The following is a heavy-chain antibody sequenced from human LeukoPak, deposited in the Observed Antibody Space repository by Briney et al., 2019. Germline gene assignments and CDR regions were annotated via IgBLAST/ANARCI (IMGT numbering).Heavy chain of an antibody. CDR1: GFTFSSYW. D-gene: IGHD3-10*01. CDR2: IKEDESEK. V-gene: IGHV3-7*01. J-gene: IGHJ6*02. CDR3: ARVRTTGSYYGMDV. Sequence: GGSLRLSCAASGFTFSSYWMSWVRQAPGKGLEWVANIKEDESEKYYVDSVKGRFTISRDNAQNSLNLQMNSLRVEDTAMYYCARVRTTGSYYGMDVWGQGTTVTVSS.